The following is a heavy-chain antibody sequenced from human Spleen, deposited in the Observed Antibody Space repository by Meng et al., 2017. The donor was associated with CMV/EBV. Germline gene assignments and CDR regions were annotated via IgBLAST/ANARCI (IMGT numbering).Heavy chain of an antibody. CDR1: GFTLSNFN. CDR2: ISNSSSTI. D-gene: IGHD3-16*01. J-gene: IGHJ4*02. Sequence: GESLKISCAASGFTLSNFNMNWVRQAPGRGLEWVSYISNSSSTIHYADSVKGRFTISRDNAKNSLYLQMNRLRAEDTAVYFCSRGAFTVTFGGVFDLWGQGTLVTVSS. V-gene: IGHV3-48*04. CDR3: SRGAFTVTFGGVFDL.